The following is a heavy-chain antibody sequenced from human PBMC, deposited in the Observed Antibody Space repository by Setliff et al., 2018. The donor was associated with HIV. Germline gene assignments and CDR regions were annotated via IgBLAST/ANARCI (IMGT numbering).Heavy chain of an antibody. J-gene: IGHJ4*02. CDR1: GFTFSDNG. CDR2: ISGSGGST. Sequence: GGSLRLSCVASGFTFSDNGMVWVRQAPGKGLEWVSAISGSGGSTFYADSMKGRFTVSRDNSKNTVYLQMNSLRAEDTAVYYCAKEGVAGSTRFDYWGQGALVTAPQ. CDR3: AKEGVAGSTRFDY. D-gene: IGHD1-26*01. V-gene: IGHV3-23*01.